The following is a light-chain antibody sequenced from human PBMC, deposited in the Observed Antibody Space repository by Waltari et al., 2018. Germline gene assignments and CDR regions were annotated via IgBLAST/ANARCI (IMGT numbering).Light chain of an antibody. CDR2: HSS. Sequence: EIVMTQSPATLSVSPGESATLSCRASQSVSSNSAWDQQKPGQAPRLLIYHSSTRATGIPARFSGSGSGTEFTLTISSLQSEDFAVYYCHHYYNWPMTFGQGTRLEIK. CDR3: HHYYNWPMT. V-gene: IGKV3-15*01. J-gene: IGKJ5*01. CDR1: QSVSSN.